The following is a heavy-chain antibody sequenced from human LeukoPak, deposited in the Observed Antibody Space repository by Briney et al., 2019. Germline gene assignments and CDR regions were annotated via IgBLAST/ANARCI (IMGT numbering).Heavy chain of an antibody. D-gene: IGHD3-10*01. CDR3: ASAARWLGGYYFDY. CDR1: GFTVSSNY. CDR2: IYSGGST. Sequence: GGSLRLSCAASGFTVSSNYMSWVRQAPGKGLEWVSVIYSGGSTSHTDSVKGRSTTSRDNTTNTLYLQMNSQRAEHTAVYYRASAARWLGGYYFDYWGQGTLVTASS. J-gene: IGHJ4*02. V-gene: IGHV3-66*01.